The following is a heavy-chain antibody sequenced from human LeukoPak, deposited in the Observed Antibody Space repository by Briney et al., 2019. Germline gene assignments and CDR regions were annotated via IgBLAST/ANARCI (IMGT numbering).Heavy chain of an antibody. D-gene: IGHD2-2*01. J-gene: IGHJ3*02. CDR2: INSDGSST. V-gene: IGHV3-74*01. Sequence: PGGSLGLSXAASGFTFRSYWMHWVRQAPGKGLVWVSRINSDGSSTSYADSVKGRFTISRDNAKNTLYLQMNSLRAEDTAVYYCARARVVPAAIGAFDIWGQGTMVTVSS. CDR1: GFTFRSYW. CDR3: ARARVVPAAIGAFDI.